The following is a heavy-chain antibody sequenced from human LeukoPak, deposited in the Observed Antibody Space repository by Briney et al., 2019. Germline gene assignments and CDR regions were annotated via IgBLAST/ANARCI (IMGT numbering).Heavy chain of an antibody. CDR2: INSDGSST. D-gene: IGHD6-6*01. J-gene: IGHJ4*02. CDR3: ARGGVYSTSAVDY. V-gene: IGHV3-74*01. CDR1: GFTFSSYW. Sequence: QTGGSLRLSCAASGFTFSSYWMHWVRQAPGKGLVWVSRINSDGSSTTCADSVKGRFTISRDNAKNTLYLQMNSLRAEDTAVYYCARGGVYSTSAVDYWGQGALVTVSS.